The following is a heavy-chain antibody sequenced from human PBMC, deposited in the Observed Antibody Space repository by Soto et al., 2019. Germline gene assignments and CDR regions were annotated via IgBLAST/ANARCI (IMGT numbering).Heavy chain of an antibody. Sequence: GSSVKVSCKASGYTFTSYVINWVRQTTGQGLEWMGWMSTASGQTVYAEKFQGRLTMTRDISTNTAYMELSSLRSEDTAVYYCAKVGSTVTTRFLIDYWGQGTLVTVSS. D-gene: IGHD4-17*01. CDR3: AKVGSTVTTRFLIDY. CDR2: MSTASGQT. V-gene: IGHV1-8*02. J-gene: IGHJ4*02. CDR1: GYTFTSYV.